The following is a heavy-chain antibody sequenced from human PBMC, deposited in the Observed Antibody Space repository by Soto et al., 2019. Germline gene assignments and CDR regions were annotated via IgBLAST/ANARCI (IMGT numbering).Heavy chain of an antibody. CDR2: ISADGGSI. CDR3: AKIGLDTAQFDH. CDR1: GFTFRTYA. V-gene: IGHV3-23*01. Sequence: EVQLLESGGGLVQPGGSLRLACAASGFTFRTYAMGWVRQAPGKGLEWVSSISADGGSIYYADSMRGRFTMSRDNSKHTLYLQMNSLRAEDTAIYYCAKIGLDTAQFDHWGQGTLVTVSS. D-gene: IGHD5-18*01. J-gene: IGHJ4*02.